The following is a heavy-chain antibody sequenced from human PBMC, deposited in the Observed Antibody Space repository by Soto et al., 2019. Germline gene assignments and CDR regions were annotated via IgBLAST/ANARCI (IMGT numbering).Heavy chain of an antibody. CDR3: ARDVSGWYFVN. Sequence: GGSLRLSCAASGFTFSSYSMNWVRQVPGKGLEWVSYISATSSTIFYADSVKGRFSISRDNAKNSLYLQMSSLRDEDTAVYYCARDVSGWYFVNRGQGTLVTVPS. V-gene: IGHV3-48*02. J-gene: IGHJ4*02. D-gene: IGHD6-19*01. CDR2: ISATSSTI. CDR1: GFTFSSYS.